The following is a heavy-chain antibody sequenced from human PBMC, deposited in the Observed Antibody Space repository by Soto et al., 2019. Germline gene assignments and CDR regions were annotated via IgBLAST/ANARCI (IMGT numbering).Heavy chain of an antibody. J-gene: IGHJ6*02. Sequence: EVQLLESGGGLVQPGGSLRLSCAASGFTFSSYAMSWVRQAPGKGLEWVSAISGSGGSTYYADSVKGRFTISRDNSKNTLYLQMNSLRAEDTAVYYCAKEMEQQLWAGWGYYYYGMDVWGQGTTVTVSS. CDR3: AKEMEQQLWAGWGYYYYGMDV. D-gene: IGHD6-13*01. V-gene: IGHV3-23*01. CDR2: ISGSGGST. CDR1: GFTFSSYA.